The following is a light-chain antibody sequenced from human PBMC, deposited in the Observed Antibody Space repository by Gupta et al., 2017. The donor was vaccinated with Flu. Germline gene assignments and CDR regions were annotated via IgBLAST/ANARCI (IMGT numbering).Light chain of an antibody. CDR1: SSNIGSNY. V-gene: IGLV1-47*01. Sequence: QSVLTQPPSASAAPGQRVTISCSGSSSNIGSNYVYWYQQLPGTAPKLLIYRNNQRPSGVPDRFSGSKSGTSASLAISGLRSEDEADYYCAAWDDSLSGVVFGGGTKLTGL. CDR3: AAWDDSLSGVV. J-gene: IGLJ2*01. CDR2: RNN.